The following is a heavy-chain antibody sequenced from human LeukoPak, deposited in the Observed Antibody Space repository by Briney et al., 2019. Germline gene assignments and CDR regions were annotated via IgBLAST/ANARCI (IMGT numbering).Heavy chain of an antibody. CDR3: VAGGDGMATILPEY. CDR2: IHYSGNT. D-gene: IGHD5-24*01. J-gene: IGHJ4*02. V-gene: IGHV4-59*08. Sequence: ETLSLTCTVSGGSISSYYWIWIRQSPGKGLEWVGYIHYSGNTNYNPSFKSRVTMSLDTSRKQLSLKLRFVTAADTAVYYCVAGGDGMATILPEYWGQGTLVTVSS. CDR1: GGSISSYY.